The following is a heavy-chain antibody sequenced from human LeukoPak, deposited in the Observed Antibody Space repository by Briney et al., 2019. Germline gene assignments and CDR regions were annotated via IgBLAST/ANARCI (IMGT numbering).Heavy chain of an antibody. CDR2: ISYDGSNK. V-gene: IGHV3-30-3*01. Sequence: PGRSLRLSCAASGFTFSCYAMHWVRQAPGKGLEWVAVISYDGSNKYYADSVKGRFTISRDNSKNTLYLQMNSLRAEDTAVYYCASIAVAGTGNWGQGTLVTVSS. CDR3: ASIAVAGTGN. D-gene: IGHD6-19*01. CDR1: GFTFSCYA. J-gene: IGHJ4*02.